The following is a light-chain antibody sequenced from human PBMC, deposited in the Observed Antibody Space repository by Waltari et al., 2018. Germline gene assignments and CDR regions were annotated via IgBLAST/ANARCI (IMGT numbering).Light chain of an antibody. CDR3: QQANGFLT. J-gene: IGKJ5*01. CDR2: AAS. Sequence: DIQMTQSPSSVSASVGDRITITCRASQGISNWLAWYQQKPEKAPKLLIYAASVLEIGVPSRFSGSGSGTDFTLTISSLQPEDFATYYCQQANGFLTFGQGTRLDI. CDR1: QGISNW. V-gene: IGKV1-12*01.